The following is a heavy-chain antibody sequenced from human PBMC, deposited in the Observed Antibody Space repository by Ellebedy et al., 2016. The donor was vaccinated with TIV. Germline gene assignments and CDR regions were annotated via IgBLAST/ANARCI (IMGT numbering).Heavy chain of an antibody. J-gene: IGHJ6*03. CDR1: GYTFTSYG. Sequence: ASVKVSXXASGYTFTSYGISWVRQAPGQGLEWMGWISAYNGNTNYAQKLQGRVTMTTDTYTSTAYMELRSLRSDDTAVYYCARGVSYYYYMDVWGKGTTVTVSS. CDR3: ARGVSYYYYMDV. D-gene: IGHD2-8*01. CDR2: ISAYNGNT. V-gene: IGHV1-18*01.